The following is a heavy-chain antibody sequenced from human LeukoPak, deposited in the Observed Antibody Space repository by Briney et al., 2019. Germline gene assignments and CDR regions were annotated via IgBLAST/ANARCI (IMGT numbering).Heavy chain of an antibody. J-gene: IGHJ4*02. Sequence: ASVKVSCKASGYTFTDYYMHWVQQAPGKGLEWMGLVDPEDGETIYAEKFQGRVTITADTSTDTAYMELSSLRSEGTAVYYCATVGDGYNSSPGDVDYWGQGTLVTVSS. CDR1: GYTFTDYY. CDR3: ATVGDGYNSSPGDVDY. CDR2: VDPEDGET. D-gene: IGHD5-24*01. V-gene: IGHV1-69-2*01.